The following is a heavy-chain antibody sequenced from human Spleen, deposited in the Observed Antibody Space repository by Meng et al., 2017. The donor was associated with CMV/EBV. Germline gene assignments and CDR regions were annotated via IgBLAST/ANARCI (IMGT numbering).Heavy chain of an antibody. J-gene: IGHJ5*02. Sequence: GGSLRLSCAASGFSVSSNHMSWVRQAPGKGLEWVSLIYIGGTTYYADSVRGRFTISRDDSKRTAYLQMNSLKTEDTALYYCTRPIGAANYLDPWGQGTLVTVSS. CDR1: GFSVSSNH. V-gene: IGHV3-53*01. CDR2: IYIGGTT. D-gene: IGHD4/OR15-4a*01. CDR3: TRPIGAANYLDP.